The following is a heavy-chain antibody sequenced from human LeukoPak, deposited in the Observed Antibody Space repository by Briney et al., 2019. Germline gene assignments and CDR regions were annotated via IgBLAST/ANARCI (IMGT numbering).Heavy chain of an antibody. CDR3: AAHDYYGSGIDY. CDR2: IYYSGST. CDR1: GGSISSSPYY. V-gene: IGHV4-39*01. D-gene: IGHD3-10*01. Sequence: PSETLSLTCTVSGGSISSSPYYWGWIRQPPGKGLEWIGSIYYSGSTYYNPSLKSRVTISVDTSKNQFSLKLSSVTAADTAVYYCAAHDYYGSGIDYWGQGTLVTVSS. J-gene: IGHJ4*02.